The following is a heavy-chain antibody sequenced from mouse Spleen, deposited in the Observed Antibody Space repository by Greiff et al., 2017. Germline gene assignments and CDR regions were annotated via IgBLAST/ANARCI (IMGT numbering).Heavy chain of an antibody. CDR3: AVLRSYAMDY. J-gene: IGHJ4*01. Sequence: QVQLKQPGAELVRPGSSVKLSCKASGYTFTSYWMHWVKQRPIQGLEWIGNIDPSDSETHYNQKFKDKATLTVDKSSSTAYMQLSSLTSEDSAVYYCAVLRSYAMDYWGQGTSVTVSS. D-gene: IGHD1-1*01. CDR2: IDPSDSET. V-gene: IGHV1-52*01. CDR1: GYTFTSYW.